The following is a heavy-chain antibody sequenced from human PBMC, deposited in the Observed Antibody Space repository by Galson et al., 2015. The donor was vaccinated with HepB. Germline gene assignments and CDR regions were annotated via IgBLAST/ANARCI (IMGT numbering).Heavy chain of an antibody. J-gene: IGHJ3*02. CDR3: AESSPGSIYDAFDI. CDR1: GFTFSSYG. Sequence: LRLSCAASGFTFSSYGMHWVRQAPGKGLEWVAVISYDGSNKYYADSVKGRFTISRDNSKNTLYLQMNSLRAEDTAVYYCAESSPGSIYDAFDIWGQGTTVTVSS. D-gene: IGHD3-3*01. V-gene: IGHV3-30*18. CDR2: ISYDGSNK.